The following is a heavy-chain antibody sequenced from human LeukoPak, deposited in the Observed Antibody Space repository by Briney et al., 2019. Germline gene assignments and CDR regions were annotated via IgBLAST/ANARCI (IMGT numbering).Heavy chain of an antibody. J-gene: IGHJ4*02. CDR1: RFTFRSYS. D-gene: IGHD6-19*01. Sequence: GGSLRLSCAASRFTFRSYSMNWVRQAPGKGLEWVSSISSSSSYIYYADSVKGRFTISRDNAKNSLYLQMNSLRAEDTAVYYCARIDLLAGTDYWGQGTLVTVSS. CDR3: ARIDLLAGTDY. V-gene: IGHV3-21*01. CDR2: ISSSSSYI.